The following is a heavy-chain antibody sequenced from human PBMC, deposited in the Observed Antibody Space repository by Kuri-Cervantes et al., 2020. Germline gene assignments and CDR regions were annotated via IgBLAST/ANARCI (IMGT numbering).Heavy chain of an antibody. CDR3: ARESHYYYGMDV. Sequence: GGSLRLSCATSGFTFSRYAMHWVRQAPGKGLEWVAVISYDGSNKYYADSVKGRFTISRDNSKNTLYLQMNSLRAEDTAVYYCARESHYYYGMDVWGQGTTVTCSS. J-gene: IGHJ6*02. V-gene: IGHV3-30-3*01. CDR1: GFTFSRYA. CDR2: ISYDGSNK.